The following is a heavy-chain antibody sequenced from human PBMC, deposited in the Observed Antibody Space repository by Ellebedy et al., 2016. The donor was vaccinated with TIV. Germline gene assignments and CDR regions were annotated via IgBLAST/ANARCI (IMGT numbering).Heavy chain of an antibody. J-gene: IGHJ4*02. CDR3: ARDKGSGWFFFDY. V-gene: IGHV3-23*01. Sequence: GGSLRLSXAASGFTFNRYAMNWVRQAPGKGLEWVSVISGSASHSYYADSVKGRFTISRDNSKNTVYLQMNSLRAEDTAIYYCARDKGSGWFFFDYWGQGTLVTVSS. D-gene: IGHD6-19*01. CDR2: ISGSASHS. CDR1: GFTFNRYA.